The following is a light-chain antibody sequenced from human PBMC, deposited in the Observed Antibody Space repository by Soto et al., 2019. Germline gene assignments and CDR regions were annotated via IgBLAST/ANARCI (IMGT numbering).Light chain of an antibody. CDR1: QSISNW. CDR2: DAS. CDR3: QQYTNTNNPWM. J-gene: IGKJ1*01. V-gene: IGKV1-5*01. Sequence: DIHMTQSRRTLSASVGDRVTITCQASQSISNWLAWYQQKPGKVPKLLFYDASTLQSGVASRFSGSGSGKEFTLIISGLQPDDSATYYCQQYTNTNNPWMFGQGTKVDIK.